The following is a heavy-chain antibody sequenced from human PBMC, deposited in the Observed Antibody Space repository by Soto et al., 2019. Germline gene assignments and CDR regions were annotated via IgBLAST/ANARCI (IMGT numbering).Heavy chain of an antibody. Sequence: SETLSLTCTVSGGSISSYYWSWIRQPPGKGLEWIGYIYYSGSTNYNPSLKSRVTISVDTSKNQFSLKLSSVTAADTAVYYCARNLVGATSYYYYYGMDVWGQGTTVTVSS. D-gene: IGHD1-26*01. CDR1: GGSISSYY. V-gene: IGHV4-59*01. CDR3: ARNLVGATSYYYYYGMDV. J-gene: IGHJ6*02. CDR2: IYYSGST.